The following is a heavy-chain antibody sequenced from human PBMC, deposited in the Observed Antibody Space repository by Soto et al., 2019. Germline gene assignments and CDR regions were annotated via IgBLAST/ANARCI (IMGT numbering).Heavy chain of an antibody. J-gene: IGHJ5*02. D-gene: IGHD1-1*01. Sequence: SETLSLTCTVSGASISGFYRSWIRKSAGKGLEWIGRIYATGTTDYNPSLKSRVMMSVDTSKKQFSLKLRSVTAADTAVYYCVRDGTKTLRDWFDPWGQGISVTVSS. CDR2: IYATGTT. CDR3: VRDGTKTLRDWFDP. CDR1: GASISGFY. V-gene: IGHV4-4*07.